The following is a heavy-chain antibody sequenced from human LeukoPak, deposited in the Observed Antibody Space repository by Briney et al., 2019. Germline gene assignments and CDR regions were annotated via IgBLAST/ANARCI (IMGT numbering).Heavy chain of an antibody. J-gene: IGHJ4*02. CDR3: AKDYSHLWFGELSH. CDR1: GFTFSSYG. CDR2: IRYDGSNK. Sequence: GGSLGLSCAASGFTFSSYGMYWVRQAPGKGLEWVAFIRYDGSNKYYADSVKGRFTISRDNSKNTLYLQMNSLRAEDTAVYYCAKDYSHLWFGELSHWGQGTLVTVSS. V-gene: IGHV3-30*02. D-gene: IGHD3-10*01.